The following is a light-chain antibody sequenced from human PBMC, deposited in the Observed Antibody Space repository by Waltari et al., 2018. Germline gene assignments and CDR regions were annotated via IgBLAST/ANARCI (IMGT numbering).Light chain of an antibody. CDR1: SSDVGVYDF. CDR2: DVT. Sequence: QSALTQPRSVSGSPGQSVPIPCPGTSSDVGVYDFISRYQRHPGQAPKPKIYDVTKRPSGVPDRFSGSKSGNTASLTISGLQAEDEADYYCCSYAGTYFWVFGGGTKLTVL. CDR3: CSYAGTYFWV. J-gene: IGLJ3*02. V-gene: IGLV2-11*01.